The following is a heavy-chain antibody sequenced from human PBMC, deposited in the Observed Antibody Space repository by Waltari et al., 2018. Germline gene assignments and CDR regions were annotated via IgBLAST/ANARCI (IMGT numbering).Heavy chain of an antibody. D-gene: IGHD3-3*01. CDR3: AKDRITIFGVKDAFDI. CDR1: GFTFSSYA. Sequence: EVQLVESGGGLVQPGGSLRLSCAASGFTFSSYAMSWVRQAPGKGLEWVSAISGSGGSTYYADSVKGRFTSSRDNSKNTLYLQMNSLRAEDTAVYYCAKDRITIFGVKDAFDIWGQGTMVTVSS. CDR2: ISGSGGST. V-gene: IGHV3-23*04. J-gene: IGHJ3*02.